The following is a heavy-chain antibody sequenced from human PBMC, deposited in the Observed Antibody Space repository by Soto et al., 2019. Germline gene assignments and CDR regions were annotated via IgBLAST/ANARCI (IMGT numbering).Heavy chain of an antibody. CDR3: ARHGRPDITIFGVAAYNFDR. CDR1: GGSTRSSSYY. D-gene: IGHD3-3*01. Sequence: SETLSLTCNVSGGSTRSSSYYWGWIRQPPGKGLEWIGSMSYSGTSYYNPSLRSRVSISVDTSKNQFSLKLSSVTAADTAVYYCARHGRPDITIFGVAAYNFDRWGQGTLVTVSS. J-gene: IGHJ4*02. V-gene: IGHV4-39*01. CDR2: MSYSGTS.